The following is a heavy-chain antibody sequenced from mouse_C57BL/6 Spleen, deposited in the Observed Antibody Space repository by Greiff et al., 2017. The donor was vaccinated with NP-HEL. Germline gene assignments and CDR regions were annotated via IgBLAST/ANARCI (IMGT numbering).Heavy chain of an antibody. D-gene: IGHD1-1*01. CDR2: ISSGSSTI. J-gene: IGHJ1*03. V-gene: IGHV5-17*01. CDR1: GFTFSDYG. Sequence: EVKLVESGGGLVKPGGSLKLSCAASGFTFSDYGMHWVRQAPEKGLEWVAYISSGSSTIYYADTVKGRFTISRDNAKNTLFLQMTSLRSEDTAMYYCAKTTVPWYFDVWGTGTTVTVSS. CDR3: AKTTVPWYFDV.